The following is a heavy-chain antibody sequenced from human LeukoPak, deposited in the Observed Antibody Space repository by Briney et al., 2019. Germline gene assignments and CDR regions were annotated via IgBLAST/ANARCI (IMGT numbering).Heavy chain of an antibody. CDR1: GYTFTSYD. V-gene: IGHV1-8*01. CDR2: MNPNSGNT. J-gene: IGHJ4*02. D-gene: IGHD1-26*01. CDR3: ARLTEWELLVSDY. Sequence: RWASVKVSCKASGYTFTSYDINWVRQATGQGLEWMGWMNPNSGNTGYAQKFQGRVTMTRNTSISTAYMELSSLRSEDTAVYYCARLTEWELLVSDYWGQGTLVTVSS.